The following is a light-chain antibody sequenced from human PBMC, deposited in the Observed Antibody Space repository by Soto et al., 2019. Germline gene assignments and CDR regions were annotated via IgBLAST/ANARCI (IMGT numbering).Light chain of an antibody. J-gene: IGKJ4*01. CDR2: WAS. CDR1: QSVLYRSYNKNY. Sequence: DIVMTQSPEYLGVSLGERATINCKSSQSVLYRSYNKNYLAWYQKKPGQPPKVLIYWASTRESGVPDRFSGSGSETDFTLTISSLQAEDVAVYYCQQYYTTPLTFGGGTKVDIK. CDR3: QQYYTTPLT. V-gene: IGKV4-1*01.